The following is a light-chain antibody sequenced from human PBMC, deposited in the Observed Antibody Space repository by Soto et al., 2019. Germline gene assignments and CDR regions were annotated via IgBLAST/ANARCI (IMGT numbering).Light chain of an antibody. CDR3: QQRSHWPPLT. V-gene: IGKV3-11*01. Sequence: ELVLTQSPATLSLSTGESATLSCRASQSVSSYLAWYQQKPGQAPRLLIYDASNRATGIPARFSGSGSGTGFTLTISSLEPEDFAVHYCQQRSHWPPLTFGGGTKLEIK. CDR2: DAS. CDR1: QSVSSY. J-gene: IGKJ4*01.